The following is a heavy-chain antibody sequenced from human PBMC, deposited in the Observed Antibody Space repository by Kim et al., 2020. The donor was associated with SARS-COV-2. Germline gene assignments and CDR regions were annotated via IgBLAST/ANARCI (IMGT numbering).Heavy chain of an antibody. J-gene: IGHJ4*02. V-gene: IGHV3-43*01. Sequence: VQGTFTISRDHSKNSLYLQMNSLRTEDTALYYCAKDMRRWELATPHFDYWGQGTLVTVSS. D-gene: IGHD1-26*01. CDR3: AKDMRRWELATPHFDY.